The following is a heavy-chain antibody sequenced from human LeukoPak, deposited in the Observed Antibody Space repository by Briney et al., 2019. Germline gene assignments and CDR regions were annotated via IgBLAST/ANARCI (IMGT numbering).Heavy chain of an antibody. D-gene: IGHD6-6*01. CDR3: ANARASAGPNDY. CDR1: GFTSSSYA. CDR2: ISGSGGST. Sequence: GGSLRLSCAASGFTSSSYAMSWVRQAPGKGLEWVSAISGSGGSTYYADSVKGRFTISRDNSKNTLYLQMNSLRAEDTAVYYCANARASAGPNDYWGQGTLVTVSS. V-gene: IGHV3-23*01. J-gene: IGHJ4*02.